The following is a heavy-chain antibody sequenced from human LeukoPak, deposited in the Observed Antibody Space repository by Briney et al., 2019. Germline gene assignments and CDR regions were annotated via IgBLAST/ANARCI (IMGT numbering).Heavy chain of an antibody. D-gene: IGHD1-1*01. Sequence: SETLSLTCTVSGYSISSGYYWSWIRQPAGKGLEWIGRIYTSGSTHYNPSLKSRVTMSVDTSNNQFSLRLTSVTAADTAMYYCARDGWNFYNHFDYWGHGILVTVSS. V-gene: IGHV4-4*07. CDR3: ARDGWNFYNHFDY. J-gene: IGHJ4*01. CDR1: GYSISSGYY. CDR2: IYTSGST.